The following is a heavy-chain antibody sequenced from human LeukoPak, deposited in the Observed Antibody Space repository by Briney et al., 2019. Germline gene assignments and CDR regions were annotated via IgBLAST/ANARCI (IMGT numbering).Heavy chain of an antibody. Sequence: GRSLRLSGAASGFTFSSYGMHWVRQAPGKGLEWVAVIWYDGSNKYYADSVKGRFTISRDNSKNTLYLQMNSLRAEDTAVYYCASEGSRYSSSPFYGMDVWGQGTTVTVSS. J-gene: IGHJ6*02. CDR2: IWYDGSNK. CDR1: GFTFSSYG. D-gene: IGHD6-6*01. CDR3: ASEGSRYSSSPFYGMDV. V-gene: IGHV3-33*01.